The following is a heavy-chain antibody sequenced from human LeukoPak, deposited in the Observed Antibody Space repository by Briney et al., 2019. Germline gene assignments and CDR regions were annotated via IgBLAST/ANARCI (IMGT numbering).Heavy chain of an antibody. CDR3: ARPNYYDSSGYYD. CDR2: IYTSGST. Sequence: SETLSLTCAVYGGSLSDYYCSWIRQSPGKGLEWIGRIYTSGSTNNNPSLKSRVTMSVDTSKSQFSLKLSSVTAADTAVYYCARPNYYDSSGYYDWGQGTLVTVSS. D-gene: IGHD3-22*01. J-gene: IGHJ4*02. V-gene: IGHV4-59*10. CDR1: GGSLSDYY.